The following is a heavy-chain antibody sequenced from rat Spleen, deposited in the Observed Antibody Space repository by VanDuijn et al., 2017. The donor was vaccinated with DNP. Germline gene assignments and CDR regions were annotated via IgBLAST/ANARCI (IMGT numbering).Heavy chain of an antibody. CDR3: AVQLGVFDY. CDR1: GYSISSNFR. J-gene: IGHJ2*01. Sequence: EVQLQESGPGLVKPSQSLSLTCSVTGYSISSNFRWTWIRKFPGNKLEWMGYINSAGSTDYNSSLKVRISITRDTSKHQFFLQVNSVTTEDSATYYCAVQLGVFDYWGQGVMVTVSS. D-gene: IGHD5-1*01. CDR2: INSAGST. V-gene: IGHV3-3*01.